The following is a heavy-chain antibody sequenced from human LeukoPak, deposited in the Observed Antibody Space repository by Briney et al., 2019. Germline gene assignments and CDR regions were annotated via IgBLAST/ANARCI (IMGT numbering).Heavy chain of an antibody. CDR2: IGKGGDT. V-gene: IGHV3-13*01. Sequence: GGSLRLSCVASGFTFSTYDMHWVRQATGKGLGWVSDIGKGGDTHYAGSVKGRFTISRDNAKNSLYLQMNSLRPGDTAVYYCVRDPSGWGMDVWGQGTTVTVSS. D-gene: IGHD3-22*01. CDR3: VRDPSGWGMDV. CDR1: GFTFSTYD. J-gene: IGHJ6*02.